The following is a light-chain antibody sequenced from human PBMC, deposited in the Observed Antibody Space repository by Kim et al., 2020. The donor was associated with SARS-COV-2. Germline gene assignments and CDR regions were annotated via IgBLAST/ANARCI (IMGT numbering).Light chain of an antibody. J-gene: IGLJ3*02. CDR2: RNN. CDR1: SSSIGSNC. CDR3: AAWDDSLSVGV. V-gene: IGLV1-47*01. Sequence: GQRVTISCAGSSSSIGSNCVYWYQQLPGTAPKRLIYRNNQRPSGVPDRFSGSKSGTSASLAISGLRSEDEADYYCAAWDDSLSVGVFGGGTQLTVL.